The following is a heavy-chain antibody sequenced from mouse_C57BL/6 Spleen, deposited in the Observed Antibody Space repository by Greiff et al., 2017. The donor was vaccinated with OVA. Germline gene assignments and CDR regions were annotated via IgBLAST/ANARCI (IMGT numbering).Heavy chain of an antibody. V-gene: IGHV1-22*01. Sequence: EVQLQQSGPELVKPGASVKMSCKASGYTFTDYNMHWVKQSHGKSLEWIGYINPNNGGTSYNQKFKGKATLTVNKSSSTAYMELRSLTSEDSAVYDCARFLYYDYDVGAMDYWGQGTSVTVSS. CDR2: INPNNGGT. CDR1: GYTFTDYN. D-gene: IGHD2-4*01. J-gene: IGHJ4*01. CDR3: ARFLYYDYDVGAMDY.